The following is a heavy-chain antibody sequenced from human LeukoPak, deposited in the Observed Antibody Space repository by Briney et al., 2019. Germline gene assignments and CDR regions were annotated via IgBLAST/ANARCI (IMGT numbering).Heavy chain of an antibody. D-gene: IGHD3-22*01. CDR1: GGSIRSSYYY. CDR3: ARHPYYYESSGYYHYFDY. J-gene: IGHJ4*02. Sequence: SETLSLTCTVSGGSIRSSYYYWGWIRQPPGKGLEWIVSISYSGNTYYNPSLKSRVTISVDTSKNQFSLKLSSVTAADTAVYYCARHPYYYESSGYYHYFDYWGQGTLVTVSS. CDR2: ISYSGNT. V-gene: IGHV4-39*01.